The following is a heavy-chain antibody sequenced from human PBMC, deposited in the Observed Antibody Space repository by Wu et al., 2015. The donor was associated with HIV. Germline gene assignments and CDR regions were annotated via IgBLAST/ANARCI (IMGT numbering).Heavy chain of an antibody. CDR2: ISVYNGKT. Sequence: QVQLLQSGAEVKKPGSSVKISCKASGGTFSSHAINWVRQAPGQGLEWMGRISVYNGKTNYAQKLQGRVTMTTDTATNTVYMELRSLRSDDTAVYYCARVFPTPQNYYYGMDVWGQGTTVIVSS. CDR3: ARVFPTPQNYYYGMDV. J-gene: IGHJ6*02. D-gene: IGHD2-15*01. V-gene: IGHV1-18*01. CDR1: GGTFSSHA.